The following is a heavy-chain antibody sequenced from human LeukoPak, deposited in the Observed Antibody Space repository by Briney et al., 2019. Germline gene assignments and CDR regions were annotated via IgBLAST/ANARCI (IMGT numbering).Heavy chain of an antibody. D-gene: IGHD3-10*01. J-gene: IGHJ4*02. CDR3: ARGPRYGSGNYYNNY. V-gene: IGHV1-2*02. Sequence: ASVKVSCKVSGFTFTGYYIYWVRQAPGQGLEWMGWINPNSGGTNYALKFQGRVTMTRDTSISTAYMELSRLRSDDTAVYYCARGPRYGSGNYYNNYWGQGTLVTVSS. CDR2: INPNSGGT. CDR1: GFTFTGYY.